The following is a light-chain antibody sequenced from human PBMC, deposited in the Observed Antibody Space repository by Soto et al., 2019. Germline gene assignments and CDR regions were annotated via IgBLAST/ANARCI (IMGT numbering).Light chain of an antibody. CDR3: QQYNSYSPA. V-gene: IGKV1-5*01. J-gene: IGKJ1*01. CDR1: QSISSW. Sequence: DIQMTQSPSTLSASVGDRVTITCRASQSISSWLAWYQQKPGKAPKLLIYGASSLEGGVPSRFRGGGSGTEFTLTITRLQPDDFATYYCQQYNSYSPAFGQGTKV. CDR2: GAS.